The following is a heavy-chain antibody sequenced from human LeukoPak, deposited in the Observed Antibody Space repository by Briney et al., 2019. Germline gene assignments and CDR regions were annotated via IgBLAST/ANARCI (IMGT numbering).Heavy chain of an antibody. CDR3: ARQYYYDSSGFPLDY. D-gene: IGHD3-22*01. Sequence: SETLPLTCTVSGGSISSRSYYWGWIRQPPGKGLEWIGSIYYSGSTYYNPSLKSRVTISVDTSKNQFSLKLNSVTAADTAMYYCARQYYYDSSGFPLDYWGQGTLVTVSS. CDR1: GGSISSRSYY. J-gene: IGHJ4*02. CDR2: IYYSGST. V-gene: IGHV4-39*01.